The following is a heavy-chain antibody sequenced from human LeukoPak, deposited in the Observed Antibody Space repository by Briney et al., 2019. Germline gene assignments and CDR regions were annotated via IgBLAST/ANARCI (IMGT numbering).Heavy chain of an antibody. CDR2: INHSGST. D-gene: IGHD1-26*01. Sequence: SQTLSLTCAVYGGSFSGYYWSWISQPPGKGLEWIGEINHSGSTNYNPSLTSRVTISVDTAKQQRSLKLSSMTAADTAVYYCARQHKRNEIVRGIDPWGQGTLVTVSS. V-gene: IGHV4-34*01. J-gene: IGHJ5*02. CDR1: GGSFSGYY. CDR3: ARQHKRNEIVRGIDP.